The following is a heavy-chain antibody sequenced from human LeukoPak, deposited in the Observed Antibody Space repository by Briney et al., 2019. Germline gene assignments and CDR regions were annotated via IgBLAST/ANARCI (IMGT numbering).Heavy chain of an antibody. V-gene: IGHV3-23*01. CDR3: AKDSSVPYGITD. CDR1: GFTFSKYA. D-gene: IGHD4-17*01. J-gene: IGHJ4*02. Sequence: PGGSLRLSCAASGFTFSKYAMSWVRQAPGKGLEWVSAIGPSDGNTFYADSVKGRFTISRDNSKNTLSLQMNSLRAEDTALYYCAKDSSVPYGITDWGQGTLVTVSS. CDR2: IGPSDGNT.